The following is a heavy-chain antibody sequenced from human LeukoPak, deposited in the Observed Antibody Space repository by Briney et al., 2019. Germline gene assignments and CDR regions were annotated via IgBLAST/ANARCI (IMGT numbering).Heavy chain of an antibody. CDR2: MRYDGSNR. V-gene: IGHV3-30*02. J-gene: IGHJ4*02. CDR3: AKAGPMIPQHYFDY. CDR1: GFTFNRRG. D-gene: IGHD3-22*01. Sequence: PGGSLRLSCAASGFTFNRRGMHWVRQAPGKGLEWVAFMRYDGSNRYYADSVKGRFTIYRDSSKSTLYLQMNSLRAEDTAVYYCAKAGPMIPQHYFDYWGQGTLVTVSS.